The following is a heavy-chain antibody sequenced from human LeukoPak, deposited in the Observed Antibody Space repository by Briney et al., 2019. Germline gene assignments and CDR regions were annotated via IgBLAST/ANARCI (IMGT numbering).Heavy chain of an antibody. J-gene: IGHJ4*02. D-gene: IGHD3-10*01. Sequence: SETLSLTCAVYGGSFSGYYWSWIRQPPGKGLEWIGEINHSGSTNYNPSLKSRVTISVDTSKNQFSLKLSSVTAADTAVYYCARGDDSGSYFPFDYWGQGTLVTVSS. CDR1: GGSFSGYY. CDR3: ARGDDSGSYFPFDY. V-gene: IGHV4-34*01. CDR2: INHSGST.